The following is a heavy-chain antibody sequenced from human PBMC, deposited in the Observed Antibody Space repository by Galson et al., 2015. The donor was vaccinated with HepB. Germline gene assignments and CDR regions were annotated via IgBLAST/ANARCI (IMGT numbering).Heavy chain of an antibody. CDR1: GYNFANYW. V-gene: IGHV5-51*07. Sequence: QSGAEVTKPGESLKIFCKGSGYNFANYWIGWVHQMPGKGLEWMGIVYPGDSDTRYSPSFQGQVTISVDTSISTAYLQWSSLKTSDTAMYYCARCNGDYSSWFDPWGQGTLVTVSS. D-gene: IGHD2-21*01. J-gene: IGHJ5*02. CDR2: VYPGDSDT. CDR3: ARCNGDYSSWFDP.